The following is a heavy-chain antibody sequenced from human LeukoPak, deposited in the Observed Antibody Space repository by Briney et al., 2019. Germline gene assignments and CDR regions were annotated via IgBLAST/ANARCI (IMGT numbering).Heavy chain of an antibody. CDR1: GFTFSSYA. D-gene: IGHD2-2*01. Sequence: PGGSLRLSCAASGFTFSSYAMSWVRQAPGKGLEWVSAISGSGGSTYYADSVKGRFTISRDNSKNTLYLQMNSLRAEDTAVYYCAKDEGYCSSTSCYAAADYWGQGTLVTVSS. V-gene: IGHV3-23*01. CDR2: ISGSGGST. J-gene: IGHJ4*02. CDR3: AKDEGYCSSTSCYAAADY.